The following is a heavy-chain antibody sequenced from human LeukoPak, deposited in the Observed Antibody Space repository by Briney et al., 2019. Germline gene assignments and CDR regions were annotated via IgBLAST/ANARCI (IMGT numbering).Heavy chain of an antibody. V-gene: IGHV1-2*02. Sequence: ASVKVSCKASGYTFTGYYMHWVRQAPGQGLEWMGWINPNSGGTNYAQKFQGRVTMTRDTSISTAYMGLSRLRSDDTAVYYCARGPVGYYYDSSGYYGNDYWGQGTLVTVSS. CDR1: GYTFTGYY. D-gene: IGHD3-22*01. CDR2: INPNSGGT. J-gene: IGHJ4*02. CDR3: ARGPVGYYYDSSGYYGNDY.